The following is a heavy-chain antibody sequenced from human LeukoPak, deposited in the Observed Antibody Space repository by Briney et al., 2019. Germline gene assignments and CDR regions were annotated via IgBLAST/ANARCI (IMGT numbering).Heavy chain of an antibody. CDR2: INHSGIT. Sequence: SETLSLTCAVSGGSFSGYYWSWVRQPPVKGLEWIGEINHSGITNYNPSLKSRVTISVDTSKNQFSLKLSSVTAADTAVYYCAGRYYDYVWGSYRPKSFDYWGQGTLVTVSS. CDR1: GGSFSGYY. D-gene: IGHD3-16*02. V-gene: IGHV4-34*01. CDR3: AGRYYDYVWGSYRPKSFDY. J-gene: IGHJ4*02.